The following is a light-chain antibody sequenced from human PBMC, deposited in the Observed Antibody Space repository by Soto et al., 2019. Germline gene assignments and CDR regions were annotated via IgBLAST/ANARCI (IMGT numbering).Light chain of an antibody. CDR3: QQRSNWPPIT. Sequence: EIVLTQSPATLSLSPGERATLSCRASQSVSSYLAWYQQKPGQAPRLLIYDASNRATGIPARFSGSGXXTXXXLTISSLEPEDFAVYYCQQRSNWPPITFGQGTRLEIK. CDR1: QSVSSY. J-gene: IGKJ5*01. V-gene: IGKV3-11*01. CDR2: DAS.